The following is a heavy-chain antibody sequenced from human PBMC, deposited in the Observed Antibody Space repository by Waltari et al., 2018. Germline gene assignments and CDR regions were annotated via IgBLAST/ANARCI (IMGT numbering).Heavy chain of an antibody. CDR2: IYHSGTP. Sequence: QVQLQESGPGLVKPSETLSLTCAVSGYSISSGYYWGWTRQPPGKGLEWIASIYHSGTPYYTPSLKSRVTISVDTSKTQFSLKLSSVTAADTAVYYCARISVTIFGVGEAGYFDYWGQGTQVTVSS. V-gene: IGHV4-38-2*01. D-gene: IGHD3-3*01. CDR1: GYSISSGYY. CDR3: ARISVTIFGVGEAGYFDY. J-gene: IGHJ4*02.